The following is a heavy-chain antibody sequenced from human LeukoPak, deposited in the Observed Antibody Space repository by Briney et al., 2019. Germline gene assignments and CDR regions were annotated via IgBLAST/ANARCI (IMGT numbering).Heavy chain of an antibody. V-gene: IGHV3-30*18. Sequence: PGGSLRLSCAASGFTFSNYGMHWVRQAPGKGLEWVAVISYDGSNKYYADSVKGRFTISRDNSKNTLYLQMNSLRAEDTAVYYCAKDDRLAGSPASGYYFDYWGQGTLVTVSS. CDR2: ISYDGSNK. CDR1: GFTFSNYG. CDR3: AKDDRLAGSPASGYYFDY. J-gene: IGHJ4*02. D-gene: IGHD5-12*01.